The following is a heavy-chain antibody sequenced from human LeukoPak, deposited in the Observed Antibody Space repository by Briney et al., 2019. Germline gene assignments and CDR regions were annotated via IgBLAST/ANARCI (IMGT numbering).Heavy chain of an antibody. J-gene: IGHJ4*02. CDR1: GGSINNYY. D-gene: IGHD5-18*01. CDR2: ISYTGTT. CDR3: ATGPHTALDY. Sequence: NPSETLSLTCTVSGGSINNYYWSWIRQPPGKGLEWIGYISYTGTTIYNPSLKTRVTISADMSNQLSLKLSSVTAADTAMYYCATGPHTALDYWGQGTLVTVSS. V-gene: IGHV4-59*08.